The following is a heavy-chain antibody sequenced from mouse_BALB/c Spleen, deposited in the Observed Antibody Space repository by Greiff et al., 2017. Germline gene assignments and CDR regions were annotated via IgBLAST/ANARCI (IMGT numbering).Heavy chain of an antibody. D-gene: IGHD2-4*01. Sequence: EVQGVESGGGLVQPGGSRKLSCAASGFTFSSFGMHWVRQAPEKGLEWVAYISSGSSTIYYADTVKGRFTISRDNPKNTLFLQMTSLRSEDTAMYYCARMILGLYAMDYWGQGTSVTVSS. J-gene: IGHJ4*01. CDR2: ISSGSSTI. CDR3: ARMILGLYAMDY. V-gene: IGHV5-17*02. CDR1: GFTFSSFG.